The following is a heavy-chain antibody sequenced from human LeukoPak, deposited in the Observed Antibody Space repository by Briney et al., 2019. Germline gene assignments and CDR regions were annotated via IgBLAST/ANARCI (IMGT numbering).Heavy chain of an antibody. CDR2: ISYDGSNK. D-gene: IGHD7-27*01. Sequence: PGGSLRLSCAASGFTFSSYAMSWVRQAPGKGLEWVAVISYDGSNKYYADSVKGRFTISRDNSKNTLYLQMNSLRAEDTAVYYCAKGGEAPLGWGQGTLVTVSS. CDR3: AKGGEAPLG. J-gene: IGHJ4*02. CDR1: GFTFSSYA. V-gene: IGHV3-30*18.